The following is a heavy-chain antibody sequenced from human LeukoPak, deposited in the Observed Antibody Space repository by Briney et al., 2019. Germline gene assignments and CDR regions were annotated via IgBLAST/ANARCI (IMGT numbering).Heavy chain of an antibody. CDR3: ARDGRCPTYYYDSSGYYYAGY. J-gene: IGHJ4*02. Sequence: ASVKVSCKASGYTFTGYYMHWARQAPGQGLEWMGWINPNSGGTNYAQKFQGRVTMTRDTSISTAYMELSRLRSDDTAVYYCARDGRCPTYYYDSSGYYYAGYWGQGTLVTVSS. CDR2: INPNSGGT. D-gene: IGHD3-22*01. CDR1: GYTFTGYY. V-gene: IGHV1-2*02.